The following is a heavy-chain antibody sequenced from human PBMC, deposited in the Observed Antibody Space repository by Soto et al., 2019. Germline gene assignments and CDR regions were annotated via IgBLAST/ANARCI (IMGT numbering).Heavy chain of an antibody. V-gene: IGHV3-30*18. CDR2: ILYAGTKK. CDR3: VKDLAHMADH. J-gene: IGHJ4*02. CDR1: GFTFNSYG. Sequence: QVQLLESGGGVVLPGGSLRLSCEASGFTFNSYGMDWVRQAPGKGLDLVSHILYAGTKKYYADSVKGRFTISRDNSKNTLYLQMDRMRIEDTAVYFCVKDLAHMADHWGQGTLVIVSS.